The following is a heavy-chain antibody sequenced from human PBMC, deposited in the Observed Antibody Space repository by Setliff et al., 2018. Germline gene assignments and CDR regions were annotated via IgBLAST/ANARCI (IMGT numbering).Heavy chain of an antibody. Sequence: ASVKVSCKASGYTFTGYYMHWVRQAPGQGLEWMGWINPNTGAAKYAQQFQGRVTMTRDMSLRTVYLDLSGLTSDDTAVYYCTRDPTGSNFYNFQFYMDVWGKGTTVTVSS. CDR3: TRDPTGSNFYNFQFYMDV. J-gene: IGHJ6*03. V-gene: IGHV1-2*02. CDR2: INPNTGAA. D-gene: IGHD1-1*01. CDR1: GYTFTGYY.